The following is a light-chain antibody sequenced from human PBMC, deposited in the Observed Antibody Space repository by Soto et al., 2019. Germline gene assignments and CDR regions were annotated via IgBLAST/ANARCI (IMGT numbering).Light chain of an antibody. V-gene: IGKV1-39*01. CDR1: QSISSY. J-gene: IGKJ2*01. Sequence: DIQMTQSPSSLSASVGDRVTITCRASQSISSYLNWYQQKPGKAPKLLIYAASSLQSGVLSRFSGSGSGTDFTLTISSLQPEDFATYYCQQSYSTPMYTFGQGTKVDIK. CDR3: QQSYSTPMYT. CDR2: AAS.